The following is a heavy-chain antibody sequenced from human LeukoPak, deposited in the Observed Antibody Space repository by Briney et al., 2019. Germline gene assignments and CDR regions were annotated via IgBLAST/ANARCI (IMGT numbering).Heavy chain of an antibody. CDR2: INSDGRST. CDR1: GFTFSTYW. CDR3: ARVSYYDSSGYSSPYYFNY. D-gene: IGHD3-22*01. V-gene: IGHV3-74*01. Sequence: GGSLRLSCAASGFTFSTYWMHWVRQAPGKGLVWVSGINSDGRSTSYADSVKGRFTISRDNAKNTLYLQMNSLRAEDTAVYYCARVSYYDSSGYSSPYYFNYWGQGTLVTVSS. J-gene: IGHJ4*02.